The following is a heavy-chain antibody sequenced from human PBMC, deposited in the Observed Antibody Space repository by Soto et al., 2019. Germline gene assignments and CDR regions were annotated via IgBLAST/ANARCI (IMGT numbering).Heavy chain of an antibody. J-gene: IGHJ4*02. CDR3: AKELGHARPFDF. D-gene: IGHD6-6*01. CDR1: GFIFSTYG. CDR2: IDKSGGST. V-gene: IGHV3-23*01. Sequence: EVQLLESGGGLVQPGGSLRLSCTASGFIFSTYGMDWVRQAPGKGLEWVSAIDKSGGSTWYADSVKGRFTISRDSSKNMLYLQMNSLRAEDTAIYYCAKELGHARPFDFWGQGTLVTVSS.